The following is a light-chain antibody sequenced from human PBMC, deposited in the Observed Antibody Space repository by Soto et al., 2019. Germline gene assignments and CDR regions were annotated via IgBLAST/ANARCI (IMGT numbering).Light chain of an antibody. CDR2: AAS. CDR1: QGIRND. J-gene: IGKJ1*01. CDR3: LQDYSYPWT. V-gene: IGKV1-6*01. Sequence: AIQMTQSASCLSASLGDRVTITCRASQGIRNDLGWYQQKPGKAPRLLIYAASSLQSGVPSKFSGSGSGTDFTLTISSLQPEDFATYYCLQDYSYPWTFGQGTKVEI.